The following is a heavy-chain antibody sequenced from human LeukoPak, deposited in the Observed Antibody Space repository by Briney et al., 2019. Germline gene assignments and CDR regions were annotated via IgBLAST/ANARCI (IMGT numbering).Heavy chain of an antibody. V-gene: IGHV3-21*01. CDR3: ARVSYDILTGYSYIDY. Sequence: GGSLRLSCAASGFTFSSYSMNWVRQAPGKGLEWVPSIRSSSSYIYYADSVKGRFTISRDNAKNSLYLQMNSLRAEDTAVYYCARVSYDILTGYSYIDYWGQGTLVTVSS. D-gene: IGHD3-9*01. CDR1: GFTFSSYS. CDR2: IRSSSSYI. J-gene: IGHJ4*02.